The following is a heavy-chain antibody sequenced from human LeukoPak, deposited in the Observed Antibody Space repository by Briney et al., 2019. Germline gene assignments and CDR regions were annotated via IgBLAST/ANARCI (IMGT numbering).Heavy chain of an antibody. CDR3: ARESYGAFDY. J-gene: IGHJ4*02. CDR2: ISSSGSTV. Sequence: GGSLRLSCAASGFTFSSYSMNWVRQAPGKGLEWVSYISSSGSTVYYADSVKGRFTISRDNAKNSLYLQMNSLRAEDTAVYYCARESYGAFDYWGQGTLVTVSS. V-gene: IGHV3-48*04. CDR1: GFTFSSYS. D-gene: IGHD4-17*01.